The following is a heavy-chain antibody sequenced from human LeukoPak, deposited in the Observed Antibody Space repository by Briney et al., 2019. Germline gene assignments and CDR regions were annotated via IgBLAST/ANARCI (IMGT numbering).Heavy chain of an antibody. V-gene: IGHV1-24*01. D-gene: IGHD5-18*01. CDR1: GYTLTELS. CDR3: ARVGREQLWLGYYYYYYMDV. J-gene: IGHJ6*03. Sequence: ASVKVSCKVSGYTLTELSMHWVRQAPGKGLEWMGGFDPEDGETIYAQKFQGRVTMTEDTSTDTAYMELSSLRSEDTAVYYCARVGREQLWLGYYYYYYMDVWGKGTTVTISS. CDR2: FDPEDGET.